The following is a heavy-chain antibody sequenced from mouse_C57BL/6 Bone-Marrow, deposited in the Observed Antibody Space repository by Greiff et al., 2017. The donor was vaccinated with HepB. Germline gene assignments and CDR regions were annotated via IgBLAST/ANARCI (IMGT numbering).Heavy chain of an antibody. CDR1: GYTFTSYW. D-gene: IGHD2-4*01. J-gene: IGHJ1*03. Sequence: QVQLQQPGAELVRPGSSVKLSCKASGYTFTSYWMHWVKQRPIQGLEWIGNIDPSDSETHYNQKFKDKATLTVDKSSSTAYMQLSSLTSEDSAVYYCASDYDYDGYWYFDVWGTGTTVTVSS. V-gene: IGHV1-52*01. CDR2: IDPSDSET. CDR3: ASDYDYDGYWYFDV.